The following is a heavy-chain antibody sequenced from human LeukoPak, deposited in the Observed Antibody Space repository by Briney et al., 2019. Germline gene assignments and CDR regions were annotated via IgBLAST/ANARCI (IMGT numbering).Heavy chain of an antibody. Sequence: GASVKVSCKASGYTFTGYYMHWVRQAPGQGLEWMGWINPNSGGTKYAQKFQGRVTMTRDTSITTVYMELSRLRSDDTAVYYCARTIAAAGFDYWGQGTLVTVSS. D-gene: IGHD6-13*01. J-gene: IGHJ4*02. CDR2: INPNSGGT. CDR3: ARTIAAAGFDY. V-gene: IGHV1-2*02. CDR1: GYTFTGYY.